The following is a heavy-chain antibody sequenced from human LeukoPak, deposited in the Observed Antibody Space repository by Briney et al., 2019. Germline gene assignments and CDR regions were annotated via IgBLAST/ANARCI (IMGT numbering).Heavy chain of an antibody. D-gene: IGHD6-13*01. CDR2: IYSDNT. V-gene: IGHV3-53*01. CDR1: GFTVSSNS. CDR3: ARGSEYSSSWDALDI. Sequence: GGSLRLSCTVSGFTVSSNSMSWVRQAPGKGLEWVSFIYSDNTHYADSVKGRFTISRDNSKNTVYLQMNSLRAEDTAVYYCARGSEYSSSWDALDIWGQGTMVTVSS. J-gene: IGHJ3*02.